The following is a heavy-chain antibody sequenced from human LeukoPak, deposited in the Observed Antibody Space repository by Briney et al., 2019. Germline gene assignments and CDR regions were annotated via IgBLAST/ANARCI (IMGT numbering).Heavy chain of an antibody. CDR1: GGSFSGYY. D-gene: IGHD3-16*02. CDR2: INHSGST. CDR3: ARGRVNKELSHSYYFDY. J-gene: IGHJ4*02. V-gene: IGHV4-34*01. Sequence: PSETLSLTCAVYGGSFSGYYWSWIRQPPGKGLEWIGEINHSGSTNYNPSLKSRVTISVDTSKNQFSLKLGSVTAADTAVYYCARGRVNKELSHSYYFDYWGQGTLVTVSS.